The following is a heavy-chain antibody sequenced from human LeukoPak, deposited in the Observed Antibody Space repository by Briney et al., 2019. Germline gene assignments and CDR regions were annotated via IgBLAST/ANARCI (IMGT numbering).Heavy chain of an antibody. CDR2: ISGSGGST. V-gene: IGHV3-23*01. Sequence: GGYLRLYCAASGITFSSYAMSWVRQAQGKGLEWFSDISGSGGSTYYADSVKGRCTISRANSTDKLDLQMNSLRAEDAAVYYCAIGGYSVDYSEGGVFYIWGQVTMVTVAS. CDR1: GITFSSYA. D-gene: IGHD5/OR15-5a*01. CDR3: AIGGYSVDYSEGGVFYI. J-gene: IGHJ3*02.